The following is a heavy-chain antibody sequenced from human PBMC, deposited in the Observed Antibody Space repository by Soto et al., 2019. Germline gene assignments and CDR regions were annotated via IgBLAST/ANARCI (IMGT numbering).Heavy chain of an antibody. Sequence: SETLSLTCAVSGDSVSSNKWWGWVRQSPGKGLEWIAYMHHSGTTSYSPSLESRVTISIDKSKNQFSLKLSSVTAADTAVYYCARHGQWLVTGYFYYGMDVWGQGTTVTVSS. CDR1: GDSVSSNKW. CDR2: MHHSGTT. J-gene: IGHJ6*02. CDR3: ARHGQWLVTGYFYYGMDV. D-gene: IGHD6-19*01. V-gene: IGHV4-4*02.